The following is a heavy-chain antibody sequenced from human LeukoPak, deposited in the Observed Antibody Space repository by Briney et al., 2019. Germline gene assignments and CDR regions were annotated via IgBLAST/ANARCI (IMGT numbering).Heavy chain of an antibody. CDR1: GFTFSSYG. CDR2: IWYDGSNK. J-gene: IGHJ4*02. CDR3: AKELPLGFGELDY. D-gene: IGHD3-10*01. V-gene: IGHV3-33*06. Sequence: PGRSLRLSCAASGFTFSSYGMHWVRQAPGKGLEWVAVIWYDGSNKYYADSVKGRFTISRDNSKNTLYLQMNSLRAEDTAVYYCAKELPLGFGELDYWGQGTLVTVSS.